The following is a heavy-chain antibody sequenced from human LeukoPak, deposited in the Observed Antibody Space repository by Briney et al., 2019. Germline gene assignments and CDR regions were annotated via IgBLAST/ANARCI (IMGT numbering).Heavy chain of an antibody. V-gene: IGHV1-69*04. J-gene: IGHJ3*01. CDR2: IIPILGIA. Sequence: SVKVSCKASGGTFSSYAISWVRQAPGQGLEWMGRIIPILGIANYAQKFQGRVTITADKSTSTAYMELSSLRSEDTAVYYCARGYDFWSGPSWGQGTMVTVSS. CDR3: ARGYDFWSGPS. D-gene: IGHD3-3*01. CDR1: GGTFSSYA.